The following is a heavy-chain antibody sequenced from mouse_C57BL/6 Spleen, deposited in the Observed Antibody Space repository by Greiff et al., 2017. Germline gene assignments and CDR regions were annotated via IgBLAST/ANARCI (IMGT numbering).Heavy chain of an antibody. CDR2: IDPSDSYT. V-gene: IGHV1-69*01. D-gene: IGHD1-1*01. CDR3: ARSPYGSSPSFDY. CDR1: GYTFTSYW. J-gene: IGHJ2*01. Sequence: QVQLQQPGAELVMPGASVKLSCKASGYTFTSYWMHWVKQRPGQGLEWIGEIDPSDSYTNYNQKFKGKSTLTVDKSSSTAYMQLSSLTSEDSAVYYCARSPYGSSPSFDYWGQGTTLTVSS.